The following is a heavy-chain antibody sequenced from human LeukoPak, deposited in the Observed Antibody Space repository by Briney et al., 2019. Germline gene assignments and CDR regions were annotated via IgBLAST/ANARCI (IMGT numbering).Heavy chain of an antibody. V-gene: IGHV4-34*01. J-gene: IGHJ4*02. D-gene: IGHD2-8*01. Sequence: PSETLSLTCAVYGGSFSGYYWSWIRQPPGKGLEWIGEINHSGSTNYNPSLKSRVTISVDTSKNQFSLKLSSVTAADTAVYYCARATNTMGYWGQGTLVTVSS. CDR1: GGSFSGYY. CDR3: ARATNTMGY. CDR2: INHSGST.